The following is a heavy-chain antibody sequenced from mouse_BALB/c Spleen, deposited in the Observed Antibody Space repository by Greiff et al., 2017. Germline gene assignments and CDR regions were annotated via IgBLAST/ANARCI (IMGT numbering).Heavy chain of an antibody. CDR2: ISSGGST. Sequence: DVMLVESGGGLVKPGGSLKLSCAASGFTFSSYAMSWVRQTPEKRLEWVASISSGGSTYYPDSVKGRFTISRDNARNILYLQMSSLRSEDTAMYYCARGYYGSSSYYFDYWGQGTTLTVSS. CDR1: GFTFSSYA. D-gene: IGHD1-1*01. J-gene: IGHJ2*01. CDR3: ARGYYGSSSYYFDY. V-gene: IGHV5-6-5*01.